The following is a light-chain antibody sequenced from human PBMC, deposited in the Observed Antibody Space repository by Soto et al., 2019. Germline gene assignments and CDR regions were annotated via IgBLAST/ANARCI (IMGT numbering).Light chain of an antibody. CDR1: QSVSTTY. CDR2: GAS. V-gene: IGKV3-20*01. CDR3: QHYGGSLT. J-gene: IGKJ5*01. Sequence: EIVLTQSPGTLSLSPGDRATLSCRASQSVSTTYLAWYQQKPGQAPRLLIHGASSRATGIPDRFSGSGSGTDFILTISRLQPEDFAVYYCQHYGGSLTFGQGTRLEIK.